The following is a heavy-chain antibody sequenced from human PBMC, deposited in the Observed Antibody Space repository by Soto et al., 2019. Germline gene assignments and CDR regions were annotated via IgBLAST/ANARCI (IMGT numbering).Heavy chain of an antibody. CDR2: INPSGGST. CDR3: ARANIVVVPAVIQVGYYYYGMDV. J-gene: IGHJ6*02. D-gene: IGHD2-2*02. CDR1: GYTFTSYY. Sequence: QVQLVQSGAEVKKPGASVKVSCKASGYTFTSYYMHWVRQAPGQGLERMGIINPSGGSTSYDEKVRDRVTLTRATSTRTVYTELSRLRTEDTVAYYCARANIVVVPAVIQVGYYYYGMDVWGQGTTVTVSS. V-gene: IGHV1-46*01.